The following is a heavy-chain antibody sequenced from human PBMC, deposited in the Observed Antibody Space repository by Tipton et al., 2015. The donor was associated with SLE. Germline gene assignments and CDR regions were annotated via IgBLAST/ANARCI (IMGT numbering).Heavy chain of an antibody. V-gene: IGHV4-38-2*01. CDR3: ARGGYGLS. J-gene: IGHJ5*02. Sequence: TLSLTCAVSGYSISSGYYWGWIRQPPGKGLEWIGSIYHSGSTNYNPSLKSRVTISVDTSKNQFSLKLSSVTAADTAVYYCARGGYGLSWGQGTLVTVSS. CDR1: GYSISSGYY. D-gene: IGHD3-22*01. CDR2: IYHSGST.